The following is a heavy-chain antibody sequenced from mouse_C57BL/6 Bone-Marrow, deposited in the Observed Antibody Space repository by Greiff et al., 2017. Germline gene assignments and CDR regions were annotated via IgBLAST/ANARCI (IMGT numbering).Heavy chain of an antibody. CDR1: GFNIKDDY. Sequence: EVQVVESGAELVRPGASVKLSCTASGFNIKDDYMHWVKQRPEQGLEWIGWIDPENGDTEYASKFQGKATITADTSSNTAYLQLSSLTSEDTAVYYCSLITTAGNYWGQGTTLTVSS. CDR2: IDPENGDT. V-gene: IGHV14-4*01. D-gene: IGHD1-1*01. CDR3: SLITTAGNY. J-gene: IGHJ2*01.